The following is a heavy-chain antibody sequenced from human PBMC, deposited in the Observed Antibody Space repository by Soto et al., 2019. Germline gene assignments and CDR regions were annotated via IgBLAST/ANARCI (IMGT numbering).Heavy chain of an antibody. CDR3: ARTFYYDFWSGHNWFDP. CDR1: GGSISSYY. V-gene: IGHV4-59*01. J-gene: IGHJ5*02. D-gene: IGHD3-3*01. Sequence: SEILSLTCTVSGGSISSYYWSWIRQPPGKGLEWIGYIYYSGSTNYNPSLKSRVTISVDTSKNQFSLKLSSVTAADTAVYYCARTFYYDFWSGHNWFDPWGQGTLVTVSS. CDR2: IYYSGST.